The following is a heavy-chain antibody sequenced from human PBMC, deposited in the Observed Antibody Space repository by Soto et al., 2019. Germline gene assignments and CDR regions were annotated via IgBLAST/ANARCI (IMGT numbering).Heavy chain of an antibody. J-gene: IGHJ6*02. V-gene: IGHV1-69*13. CDR1: GGTFSSYA. D-gene: IGHD5-18*01. CDR2: IIPIFGTA. CDR3: ASREDLDTAMGPNRFYYYGMDV. Sequence: SVKVSCKASGGTFSSYAISWVRQAPGQGLEWMGGIIPIFGTANYAQKFQGRVTITADESTSTAYMELSSLRSEDTAVYYCASREDLDTAMGPNRFYYYGMDVWGQ.